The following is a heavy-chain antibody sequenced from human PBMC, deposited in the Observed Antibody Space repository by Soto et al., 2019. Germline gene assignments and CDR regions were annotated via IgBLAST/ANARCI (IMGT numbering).Heavy chain of an antibody. J-gene: IGHJ5*02. D-gene: IGHD3-3*01. CDR2: IYYSGST. CDR1: GGSISSGDYY. CDR3: ARWWSGSRQGFDP. Sequence: QVQLQESGPGLVKPSQTLSLTCTVSGGSISSGDYYWSWIRQHPGKGLEWIGYIYYSGSTYYNPSLKSRVTIYVDTSKNQFSLKLSSVTAADTAVYYCARWWSGSRQGFDPWGQGTLVTVSS. V-gene: IGHV4-31*03.